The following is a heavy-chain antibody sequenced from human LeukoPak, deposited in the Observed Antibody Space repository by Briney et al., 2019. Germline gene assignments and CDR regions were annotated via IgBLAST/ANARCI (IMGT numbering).Heavy chain of an antibody. Sequence: PSETLSLTCTVSGGSISSYYWSWIRQPPGKGLEWIGYIYYSGSTNYNPSLKSRVTISVDTSKNQFSLKLSSVTAADTAVYYCASASIAAAGDAFDIWGQGTMVTVSS. CDR3: ASASIAAAGDAFDI. CDR2: IYYSGST. CDR1: GGSISSYY. V-gene: IGHV4-59*01. J-gene: IGHJ3*02. D-gene: IGHD6-13*01.